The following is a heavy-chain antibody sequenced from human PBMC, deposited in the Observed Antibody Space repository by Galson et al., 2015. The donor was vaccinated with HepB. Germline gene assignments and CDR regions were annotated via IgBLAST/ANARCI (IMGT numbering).Heavy chain of an antibody. CDR1: GYTFTSYG. CDR2: ISAYNGNT. D-gene: IGHD1-26*01. J-gene: IGHJ5*02. CDR3: ARDSSGSYLGWFDP. Sequence: SVKVSCKASGYTFTSYGISWVRQAPGQGLEWMGWISAYNGNTDYAQKLQGRVTMTTDTSTSTAYMELRSLRSDDTAVYYCARDSSGSYLGWFDPWGQGTLVTVSS. V-gene: IGHV1-18*01.